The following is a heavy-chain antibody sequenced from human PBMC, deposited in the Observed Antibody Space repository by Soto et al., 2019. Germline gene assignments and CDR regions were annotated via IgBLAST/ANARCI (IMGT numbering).Heavy chain of an antibody. CDR2: INHSGST. J-gene: IGHJ4*02. Sequence: SETLSLTCAVYGGSFSGYYWSWIRQPPGKGLEWIGEINHSGSTNYNPSLKSRVTISVDTSKNQFSLKLSSVTAADTAVYYCARVSVAGTFDYWGQGTLVTVSS. CDR3: ARVSVAGTFDY. CDR1: GGSFSGYY. V-gene: IGHV4-34*01. D-gene: IGHD6-19*01.